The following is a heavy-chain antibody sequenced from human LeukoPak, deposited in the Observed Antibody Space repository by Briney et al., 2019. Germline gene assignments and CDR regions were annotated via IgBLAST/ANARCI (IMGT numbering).Heavy chain of an antibody. D-gene: IGHD3-22*01. CDR3: ARANYYDSSGYYTTPDLFDY. CDR2: INHSGST. Sequence: PETLSLTCAVYGGSFSGYYWSWIRQPPGKGLEWIGEINHSGSTNYNPSLKSRVTISVATSKNQFSLKLSSVTAADTAVYYCARANYYDSSGYYTTPDLFDYWGQGTLVTVSS. J-gene: IGHJ4*02. V-gene: IGHV4-34*01. CDR1: GGSFSGYY.